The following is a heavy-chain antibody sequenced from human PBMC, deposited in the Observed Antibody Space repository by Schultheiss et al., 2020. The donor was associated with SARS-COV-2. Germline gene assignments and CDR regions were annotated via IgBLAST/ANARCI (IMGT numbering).Heavy chain of an antibody. CDR3: ARRTVDFWSGYYHMFDV. V-gene: IGHV4-39*01. CDR2: IYYSGST. J-gene: IGHJ6*02. CDR1: GGSISSSSYY. Sequence: SETLSLTCTVSGGSISSSSYYWGWIRQPPGKGLEWIGSIYYSGSTYYNPSLKSRVTISVDTSKNQFSLKLSSVTAADTAVYYCARRTVDFWSGYYHMFDVWGQGTTVTVSS. D-gene: IGHD3-3*01.